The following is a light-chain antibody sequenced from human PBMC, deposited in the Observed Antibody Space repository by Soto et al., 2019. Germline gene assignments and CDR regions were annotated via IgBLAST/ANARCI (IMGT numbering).Light chain of an antibody. Sequence: QSALTQSRSVSGSPGQSVTISCTGTSSDVGGYNYVSWYQQHPGKAPKLMIYDVSKRPSGVPDRFSGSKSGNTASLTISGLQGEDEADYYCCSYAGSYPVVFGGGTKVIVL. J-gene: IGLJ2*01. V-gene: IGLV2-11*01. CDR2: DVS. CDR1: SSDVGGYNY. CDR3: CSYAGSYPVV.